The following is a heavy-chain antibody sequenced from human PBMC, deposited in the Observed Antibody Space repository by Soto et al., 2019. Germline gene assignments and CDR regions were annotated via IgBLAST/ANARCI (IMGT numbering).Heavy chain of an antibody. V-gene: IGHV1-3*01. D-gene: IGHD4-17*01. CDR3: ARAEDGALPWGDYGPGIGTAV. J-gene: IGHJ6*02. Sequence: GASVKVSCKASGYTFTSYAMHWVLQAPGQRLEWMGWINAGNGNTKYSQKFQGRVTITRDTSASTAYMELSSLRSEDTAVYYCARAEDGALPWGDYGPGIGTAVWCQALTVTLSS. CDR2: INAGNGNT. CDR1: GYTFTSYA.